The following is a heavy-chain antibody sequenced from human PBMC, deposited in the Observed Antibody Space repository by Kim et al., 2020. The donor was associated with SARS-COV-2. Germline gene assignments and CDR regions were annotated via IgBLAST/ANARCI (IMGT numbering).Heavy chain of an antibody. CDR2: ISWDGGST. D-gene: IGHD2-15*01. V-gene: IGHV3-43D*03. CDR1: GFTFDDYA. J-gene: IGHJ6*02. CDR3: AKGNGGSCYSGCHGMDV. Sequence: GGSLRLSCAASGFTFDDYAMHWVRQAPGKGLEWVSLISWDGGSTYYADSVKGRFTISRDNSKNSLYLQMNSLRAEDTALYYCAKGNGGSCYSGCHGMDVWGQGTTVTVSS.